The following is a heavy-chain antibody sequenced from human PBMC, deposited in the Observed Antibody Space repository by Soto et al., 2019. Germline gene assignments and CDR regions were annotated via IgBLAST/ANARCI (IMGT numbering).Heavy chain of an antibody. V-gene: IGHV4-34*01. Sequence: SETLSLTCAVYGGSFSGYYWSWIRQPPGKGLEWIGEINHSGSTNYNPSLKSRVTISVDTSKNQFSLKLSSVTAADTAVYYCARGSGAVDVWGKGTTVTVSS. CDR1: GGSFSGYY. D-gene: IGHD6-25*01. CDR3: ARGSGAVDV. J-gene: IGHJ6*04. CDR2: INHSGST.